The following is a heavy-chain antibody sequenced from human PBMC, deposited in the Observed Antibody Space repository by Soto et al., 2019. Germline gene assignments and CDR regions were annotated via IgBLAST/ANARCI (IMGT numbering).Heavy chain of an antibody. J-gene: IGHJ3*02. D-gene: IGHD3-3*01. Sequence: QVQMVESGGGVVQPGRSLRLSCAASGFTFSNYAIHWVRQAPGKGLEWVAVISYDGRDKYYADSVKGRFTISRDNSKNTLYLEMNSPRTEETAVYYCARPLGGWPGVGTVFGAFDIWGQGTMVTVSS. CDR1: GFTFSNYA. CDR3: ARPLGGWPGVGTVFGAFDI. V-gene: IGHV3-30*04. CDR2: ISYDGRDK.